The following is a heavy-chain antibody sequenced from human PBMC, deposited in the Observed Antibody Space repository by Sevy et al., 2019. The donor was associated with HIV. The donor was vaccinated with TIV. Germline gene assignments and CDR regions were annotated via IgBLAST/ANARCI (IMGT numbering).Heavy chain of an antibody. V-gene: IGHV3-23*01. Sequence: GGSLRLSCAASGFNFSDYAMAWVRQGPGTGLEWVSSISGTSGRTYYADSVKGRFTVSRDNTQGKLFLQMNSLRVEDTAKYYCAKNRVAGSTNSFDSWGQGDLVTVSS. J-gene: IGHJ4*02. CDR2: ISGTSGRT. CDR3: AKNRVAGSTNSFDS. CDR1: GFNFSDYA. D-gene: IGHD1-1*01.